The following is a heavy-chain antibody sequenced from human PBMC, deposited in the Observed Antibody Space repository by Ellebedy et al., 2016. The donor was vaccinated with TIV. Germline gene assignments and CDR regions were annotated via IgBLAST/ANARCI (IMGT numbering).Heavy chain of an antibody. CDR2: IYPGDSDT. CDR3: ARTNSSWNYYYYGMDV. V-gene: IGHV5-51*01. D-gene: IGHD6-13*01. Sequence: KVSCKGSGYSFTSYWIGWVRQMPGKGLEWMGIIYPGDSDTRYSPSFQGQVTISADKSISTAYLQWSSLKASDTAMYYCARTNSSWNYYYYGMDVWGQGTTVTVSS. CDR1: GYSFTSYW. J-gene: IGHJ6*02.